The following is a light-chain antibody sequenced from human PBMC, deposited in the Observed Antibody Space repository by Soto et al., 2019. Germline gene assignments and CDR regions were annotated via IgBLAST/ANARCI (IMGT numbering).Light chain of an antibody. V-gene: IGKV3-15*01. CDR2: GAS. CDR3: QQYNNWPPWT. J-gene: IGKJ1*01. Sequence: EIVMTQSPATLSVSPGERATLSCRASQSVSNNLAWYQQKAGQAPRLLIYGASTRATGIPARFSGSGSGTEFTLTISSLQSEDFAVYYCQQYNNWPPWTFGHGTKVEI. CDR1: QSVSNN.